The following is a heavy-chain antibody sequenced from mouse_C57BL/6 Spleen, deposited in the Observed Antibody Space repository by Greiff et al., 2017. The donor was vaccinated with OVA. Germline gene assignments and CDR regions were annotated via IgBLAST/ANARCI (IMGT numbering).Heavy chain of an antibody. CDR1: GYTFTDYN. Sequence: VQLKESGPELVKPGASVKIPCKASGYTFTDYNMDWVKQSHGKSLEWIGDINPNNGGTIYNQKFKGKATLTVDKSSSTAYMELRSLTSEDTAVYYCARRGFYYYGSSPYAMDYWGQGTSVTVSS. CDR3: ARRGFYYYGSSPYAMDY. D-gene: IGHD1-1*01. J-gene: IGHJ4*01. CDR2: INPNNGGT. V-gene: IGHV1-18*01.